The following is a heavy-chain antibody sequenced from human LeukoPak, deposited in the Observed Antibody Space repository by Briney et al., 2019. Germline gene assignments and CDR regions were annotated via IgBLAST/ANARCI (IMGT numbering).Heavy chain of an antibody. Sequence: GGSLRLSCEASGFTFNNYYINWIRQTPGKGLQWISYISGSGNYTKYADFVKGRFIISRDNDKKSLYLQMNNVAVGDTGVYYCARGGPFDYWGQGVLVTVSS. CDR2: ISGSGNYT. CDR1: GFTFNNYY. J-gene: IGHJ4*02. V-gene: IGHV3-11*06. CDR3: ARGGPFDY. D-gene: IGHD2-15*01.